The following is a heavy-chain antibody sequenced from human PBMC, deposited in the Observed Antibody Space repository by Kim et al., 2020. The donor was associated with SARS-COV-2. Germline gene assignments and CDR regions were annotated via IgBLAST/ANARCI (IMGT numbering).Heavy chain of an antibody. CDR3: ARDGEYTNTWDYYFDH. D-gene: IGHD7-27*01. CDR2: IHNAGST. Sequence: SETLSLTCTVSGGSINDNPYYWGWVRQPPGKGLEWIASIHNAGSTSYNPSLRSRVTMSVYTSKNEFSLHLTALTAADTAVYYCARDGEYTNTWDYYFDH. J-gene: IGHJ4*01. CDR1: GGSINDNPYY. V-gene: IGHV4-39*07.